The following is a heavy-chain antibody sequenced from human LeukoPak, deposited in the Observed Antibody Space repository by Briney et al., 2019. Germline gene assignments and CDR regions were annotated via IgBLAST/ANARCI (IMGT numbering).Heavy chain of an antibody. Sequence: SGGSLRLSCEASGFTFSAYAMTWVRQAPGKGLEWVSSIGSDNKPHYSESVKGRFAISRDNSKSMLFLQLNSLRAEDTAVYYCARLEYYYVSGNYYKLFDYWGQGTLVTVCS. J-gene: IGHJ4*02. V-gene: IGHV3-23*05. CDR2: IGSDNKP. D-gene: IGHD3-10*01. CDR3: ARLEYYYVSGNYYKLFDY. CDR1: GFTFSAYA.